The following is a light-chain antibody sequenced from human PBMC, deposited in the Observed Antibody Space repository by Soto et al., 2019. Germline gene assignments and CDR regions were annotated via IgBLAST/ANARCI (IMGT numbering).Light chain of an antibody. Sequence: QSVLTQPASVSWSPGQSITISCTGTSSDVGGYKYVSWYQQHPGKAPKLMIYEVSNRPSGVSNRFSGSKSGNTASLTISGLQAEDEADYYCSSYTSTSTYVFGTGTKLTVL. CDR2: EVS. J-gene: IGLJ1*01. CDR1: SSDVGGYKY. V-gene: IGLV2-14*01. CDR3: SSYTSTSTYV.